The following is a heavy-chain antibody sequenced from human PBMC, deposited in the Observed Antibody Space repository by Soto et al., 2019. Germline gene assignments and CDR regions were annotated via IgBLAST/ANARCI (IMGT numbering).Heavy chain of an antibody. D-gene: IGHD6-13*01. V-gene: IGHV3-66*01. CDR3: ARDMRTLGSSWYSGY. CDR1: GFTVSSNY. J-gene: IGHJ4*02. Sequence: GGSLRLSCAASGFTVSSNYMSWVRQAPGKGLEWVSVIYSGDSTYYADSVKGRFTISRDNSKNTLYLQMNSLRAEDTAVYYCARDMRTLGSSWYSGYWGQGALVTVSS. CDR2: IYSGDST.